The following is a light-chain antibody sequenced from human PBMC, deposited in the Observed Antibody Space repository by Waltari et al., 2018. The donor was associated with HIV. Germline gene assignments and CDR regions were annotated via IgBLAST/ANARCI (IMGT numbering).Light chain of an antibody. V-gene: IGLV2-18*02. J-gene: IGLJ2*01. Sequence: QSALTQPPPVSGSLGQSVTISCTGTSSDVGNYNEVSWYQQSPGTAPKLMIYDVSNRPSGVPDRFSGSKSGNTASLTISGLQAEDEADYYCSSFTTSITVVFGGGTKLTVL. CDR1: SSDVGNYNE. CDR3: SSFTTSITVV. CDR2: DVS.